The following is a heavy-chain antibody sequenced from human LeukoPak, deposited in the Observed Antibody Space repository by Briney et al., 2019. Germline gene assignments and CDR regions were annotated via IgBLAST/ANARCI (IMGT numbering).Heavy chain of an antibody. CDR3: ARLVGFSTMIVVARGRFDP. Sequence: SETLSLTCTVSGYSISSGYYWGWIRQPPGKGLEWIGSIYHSGSTYYNPSLKSRVTISVDTSKNQFSLKLSSVTAADTAVYYCARLVGFSTMIVVARGRFDPWGQGTLVTVSS. J-gene: IGHJ5*02. D-gene: IGHD3-22*01. V-gene: IGHV4-38-2*02. CDR2: IYHSGST. CDR1: GYSISSGYY.